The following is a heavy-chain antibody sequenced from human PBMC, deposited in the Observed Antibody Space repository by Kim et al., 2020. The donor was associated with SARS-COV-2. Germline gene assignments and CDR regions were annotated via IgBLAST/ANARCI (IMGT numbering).Heavy chain of an antibody. CDR2: INAGNGNT. Sequence: ASVKVSCKASGYTFTSYAMHWVRQAPGQRLEWMGWINAGNGNTKYSQKFQGRVTITRDTSASTAYMELSSLRSEDTAVYYCARSPIYSSGWLDFDYWGQGTLVTVSS. V-gene: IGHV1-3*01. CDR3: ARSPIYSSGWLDFDY. J-gene: IGHJ4*02. CDR1: GYTFTSYA. D-gene: IGHD6-19*01.